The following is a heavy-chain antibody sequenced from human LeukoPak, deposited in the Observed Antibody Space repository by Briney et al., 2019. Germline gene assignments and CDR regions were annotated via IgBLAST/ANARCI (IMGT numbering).Heavy chain of an antibody. J-gene: IGHJ4*02. V-gene: IGHV3-23*01. CDR2: VNDNGDNT. Sequence: PGGSLRLSCAPSGFTFCKNGMSWVRQAPGKGVEWVSTVNDNGDNTHHAASVKGRFTISRANCRDTLLLEMNSLRADDTALYYCTKGDGGYYTIDNWGQGTLVIVSS. CDR3: TKGDGGYYTIDN. D-gene: IGHD1-26*01. CDR1: GFTFCKNG.